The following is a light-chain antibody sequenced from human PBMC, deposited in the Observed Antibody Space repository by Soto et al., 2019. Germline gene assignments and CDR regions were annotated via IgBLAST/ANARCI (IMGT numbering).Light chain of an antibody. V-gene: IGKV3-11*01. CDR2: GAS. J-gene: IGKJ5*01. Sequence: EIVLTQSPGTLSLSPGERASLSCGASQSVDSYLAWYHQKPGQAPRLVIYGASNRATGIPDRVSGSGSGADFTLTISSLEPEDAAVYYCQQRNVWPPVTFGQGTRLENK. CDR3: QQRNVWPPVT. CDR1: QSVDSY.